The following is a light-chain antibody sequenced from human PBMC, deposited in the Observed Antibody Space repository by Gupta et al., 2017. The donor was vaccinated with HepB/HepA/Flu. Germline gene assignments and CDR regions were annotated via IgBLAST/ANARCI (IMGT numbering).Light chain of an antibody. CDR3: QQYLTDPWM. J-gene: IGKJ1*01. V-gene: IGKV1-5*03. Sequence: IPLPQSPSPLSASVGNRVTITCRASQSLNNWLAWYQQKPGKAPKLLICKASNLENGVPARFSGSGSGTEFTLKISSLKTDDFATYYCQQYLTDPWMFGQGTKVEIK. CDR1: QSLNNW. CDR2: KAS.